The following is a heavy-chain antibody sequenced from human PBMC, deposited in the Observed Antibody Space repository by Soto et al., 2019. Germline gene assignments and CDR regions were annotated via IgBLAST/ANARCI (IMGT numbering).Heavy chain of an antibody. CDR2: ISSSSSYT. CDR3: ARASPPFDS. Sequence: QVQLVESGGGLVKPGGSLRLSCAASGFTFSDYYMSWIRQAPGKGLEWVSYISSSSSYTNYADSVKGGTTNSRDNAKNSLDLHMTSLGGEDTAVYYCARASPPFDSWCQGALVTVSS. V-gene: IGHV3-11*05. CDR1: GFTFSDYY. J-gene: IGHJ4*02.